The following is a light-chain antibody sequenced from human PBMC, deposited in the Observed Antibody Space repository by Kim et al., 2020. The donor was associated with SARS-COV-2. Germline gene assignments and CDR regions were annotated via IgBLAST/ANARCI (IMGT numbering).Light chain of an antibody. V-gene: IGLV1-47*01. CDR2: RNN. CDR1: DSNIGNNY. Sequence: QRVTISCSGSDSNIGNNYVYWYQQLPGTTPKLLIYRNNQRASGVPDRFSGSKSGSSASLAISGLRSEDEADYYCAAWDDSLSGHWVFGGGTQLTVL. CDR3: AAWDDSLSGHWV. J-gene: IGLJ3*02.